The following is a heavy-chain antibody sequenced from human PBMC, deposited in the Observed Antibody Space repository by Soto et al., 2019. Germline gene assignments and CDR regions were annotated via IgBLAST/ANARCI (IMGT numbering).Heavy chain of an antibody. CDR1: GGSISSGDYY. D-gene: IGHD3-22*01. Sequence: QVQLQESGPGLVKPSQTLSLTCTVSGGSISSGDYYWSWIRQPPGKGLEWIGYIYYSGSTYYNPSLTSRVTISVDTSKTQFSLKLSSVTAADTAVYYCARVNDRRGDWFDPWGQGTLVTVSS. V-gene: IGHV4-30-4*01. J-gene: IGHJ5*02. CDR3: ARVNDRRGDWFDP. CDR2: IYYSGST.